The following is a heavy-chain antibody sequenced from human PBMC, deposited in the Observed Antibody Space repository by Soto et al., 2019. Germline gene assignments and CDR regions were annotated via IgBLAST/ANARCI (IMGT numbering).Heavy chain of an antibody. CDR1: GFTFSSYA. CDR3: AREYGITGTTFDY. V-gene: IGHV3-30-3*01. D-gene: IGHD1-7*01. Sequence: QVQLVESGGGVVQPGRSLRLSCAASGFTFSSYAMHWVCQAPGKGLEWVAVISYDGSNKYYADSVKGRFTISRDNSKNTLYLQMNSLRAEDTAVYYCAREYGITGTTFDYWGQGTLVTVSS. CDR2: ISYDGSNK. J-gene: IGHJ4*02.